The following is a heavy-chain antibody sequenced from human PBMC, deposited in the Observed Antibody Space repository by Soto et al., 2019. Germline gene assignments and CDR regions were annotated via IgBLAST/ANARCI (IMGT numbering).Heavy chain of an antibody. CDR2: ISGSSGPM. J-gene: IGHJ4*02. Sequence: LRLSCAASGFTFSSYSMNWVRQAPGKGLEWVSYISGSSGPMYYADSVKGRFTISRDNAKNSLYLQMNSLRAEDTAVYYCASRYIGSSGWYFYVWGQGTLVTVSS. CDR1: GFTFSSYS. V-gene: IGHV3-48*01. CDR3: ASRYIGSSGWYFYV. D-gene: IGHD6-19*01.